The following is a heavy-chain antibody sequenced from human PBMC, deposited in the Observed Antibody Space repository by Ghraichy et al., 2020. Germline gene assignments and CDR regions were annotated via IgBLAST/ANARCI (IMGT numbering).Heavy chain of an antibody. CDR3: TRGYYYDSRGFDY. D-gene: IGHD3-22*01. V-gene: IGHV4-34*01. CDR2: INHSGST. J-gene: IGHJ4*02. Sequence: SETLSLTCAVYSGSFNGYFWTWTRQPPGKGLEWIGEINHSGSTNYNPSLKSRVTISVDTSKNQFSLKLNSVTAADTAVYYCTRGYYYDSRGFDYWGQGILVTLSS. CDR1: SGSFNGYF.